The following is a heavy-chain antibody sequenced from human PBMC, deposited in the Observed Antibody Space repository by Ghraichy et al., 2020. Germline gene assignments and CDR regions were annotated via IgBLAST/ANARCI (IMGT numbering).Heavy chain of an antibody. Sequence: SETLSLTCTVSGGSISSYYWSWIRQPPGKGLEWIGYIYYSGSTNYNPSLKSRVTISVDTSKNQFSLKLSSVTAADTAVYYCARLGITMVRGVKGTQNYYYYYGMDVWGQGTTVTVSS. V-gene: IGHV4-59*08. CDR3: ARLGITMVRGVKGTQNYYYYYGMDV. CDR2: IYYSGST. CDR1: GGSISSYY. J-gene: IGHJ6*02. D-gene: IGHD3-10*01.